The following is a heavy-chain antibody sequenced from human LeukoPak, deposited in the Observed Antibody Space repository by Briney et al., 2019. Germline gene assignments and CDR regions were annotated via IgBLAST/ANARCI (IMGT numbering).Heavy chain of an antibody. D-gene: IGHD1-26*01. CDR1: GFTFSSYA. V-gene: IGHV1-3*04. Sequence: GGSLRLSCAASGFTFSSYAMHWVRQAPGQRLEWMGWINTGNGNTKYSQRFQGRVTITRDASARTAYMDLSSLRSEDTAVYYCARAPGSGSYSAFDYWGQGTLVTVSS. CDR3: ARAPGSGSYSAFDY. CDR2: INTGNGNT. J-gene: IGHJ4*02.